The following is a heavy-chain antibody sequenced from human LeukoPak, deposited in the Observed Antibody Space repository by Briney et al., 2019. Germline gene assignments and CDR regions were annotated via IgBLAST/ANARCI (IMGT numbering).Heavy chain of an antibody. CDR2: ISPSGNTV. CDR1: GFPFSESY. Sequence: PGGSLRLSCAASGFPFSESYMSWIRQAPGRGLEYISYISPSGNTVSYTDSVRGRFTFSRDNAKNPLYLQMNSLRPEDTAVYYCAKRHTSLDCRGQGALVTVSS. D-gene: IGHD2/OR15-2a*01. CDR3: AKRHTSLDC. V-gene: IGHV3-11*01. J-gene: IGHJ4*02.